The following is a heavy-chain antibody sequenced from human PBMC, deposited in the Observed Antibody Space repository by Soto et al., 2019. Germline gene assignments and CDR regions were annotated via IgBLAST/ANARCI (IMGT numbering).Heavy chain of an antibody. Sequence: SETLSLTCAVYGGSFSGYYWSWIRQPPGKGLEWIGEINHSGSTNYNPSLKSRVAISVDTSKNQFSLKLSSVTAADTAVYYCARGRAAVTRYFDYWGQGTLVTSPQ. CDR3: ARGRAAVTRYFDY. J-gene: IGHJ4*02. D-gene: IGHD6-13*01. CDR1: GGSFSGYY. V-gene: IGHV4-34*01. CDR2: INHSGST.